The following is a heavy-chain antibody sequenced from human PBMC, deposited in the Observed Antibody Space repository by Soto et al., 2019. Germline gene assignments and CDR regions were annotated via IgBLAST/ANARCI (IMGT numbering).Heavy chain of an antibody. J-gene: IGHJ4*02. Sequence: LQLQESGSGLVKPSQTLYLNCAGSGGSISSGGYSLSWIRQPPGKGLEWIGYIYHSGSTYYNPSLKSRVTISVDRSKNQFSLKLSSVTAADTAVYYCARVPLYWGQGTLVTVSS. CDR3: ARVPLY. CDR2: IYHSGST. V-gene: IGHV4-30-2*01. CDR1: GGSISSGGYS.